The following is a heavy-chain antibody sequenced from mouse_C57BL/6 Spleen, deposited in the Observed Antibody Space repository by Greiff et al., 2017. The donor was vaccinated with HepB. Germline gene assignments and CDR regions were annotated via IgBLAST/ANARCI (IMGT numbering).Heavy chain of an antibody. CDR1: GFTFSSYG. D-gene: IGHD1-1*01. Sequence: EVKLVESGGDLVKPGGSLKLSCAASGFTFSSYGMSWVRQTPDKRLEWVATISSGGSYTYYPDSVKGRFTISRDNAKNTLYLQMSSLKSEDTAMYYCASNYYGSSHWYFDVWGTGTTVTVSS. V-gene: IGHV5-6*01. CDR3: ASNYYGSSHWYFDV. J-gene: IGHJ1*03. CDR2: ISSGGSYT.